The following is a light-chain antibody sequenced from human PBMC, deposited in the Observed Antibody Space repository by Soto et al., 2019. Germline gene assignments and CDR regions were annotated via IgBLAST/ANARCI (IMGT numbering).Light chain of an antibody. V-gene: IGLV1-40*01. CDR3: QSYDSSLRGPV. CDR1: SSNIGAGYD. J-gene: IGLJ3*02. CDR2: GNS. Sequence: QSVLTQPPSVSGAPGQRVTISCTGSSSNIGAGYDVHWYQQLPGTAPKLLIYGNSNRPSGVPYRFSGPKSGTSASLAITGLQPEHEADYYCQSYDSSLRGPVFGGGTELTVL.